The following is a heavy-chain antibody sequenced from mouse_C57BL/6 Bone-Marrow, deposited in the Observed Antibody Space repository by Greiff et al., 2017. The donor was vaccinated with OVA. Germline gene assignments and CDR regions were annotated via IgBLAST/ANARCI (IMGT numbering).Heavy chain of an antibody. CDR2: IYPGDGDT. CDR1: GYAFSSYW. V-gene: IGHV1-80*01. Sequence: VKLMESGAELVKPGASVKISCKASGYAFSSYWMNWVKQRPGKGLEWIGQIYPGDGDTNYNGKFKGKATLTADKSSSTAYMQLSSLTSEDSAVYFCAREAYYRFTYWGQGTLVTVSA. CDR3: AREAYYRFTY. D-gene: IGHD1-1*01. J-gene: IGHJ3*01.